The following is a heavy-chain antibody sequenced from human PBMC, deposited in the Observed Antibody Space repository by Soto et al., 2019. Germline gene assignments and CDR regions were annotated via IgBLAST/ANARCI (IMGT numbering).Heavy chain of an antibody. CDR3: KKDGLAGYGMDV. J-gene: IGHJ6*02. CDR2: ISYDGSNK. V-gene: IGHV3-30*18. Sequence: WVSXRLSCSASVFTFINYCIHLFRQAPGKGLEFVAVISYDGSNKYYADSVKGRFTISRDNSKNTMYLQMNSLRAEDTAVYYCKKDGLAGYGMDVWGQGTTVTVSS. CDR1: VFTFINYC.